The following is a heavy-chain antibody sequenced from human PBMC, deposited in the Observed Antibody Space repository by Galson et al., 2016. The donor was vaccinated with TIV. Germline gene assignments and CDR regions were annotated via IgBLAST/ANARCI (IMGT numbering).Heavy chain of an antibody. CDR1: GYNFASYW. CDR3: ARHSASAFPSHFDV. V-gene: IGHV5-51*01. D-gene: IGHD6-25*01. Sequence: QSGAEVKKAGESLKISCTGSGYNFASYWIGWVRQMPGKGLEWMGVTYPGNSETRYSPSFHGQVTISADKSIGTAFLQWGSLKASDTAVYYCARHSASAFPSHFDVWGQGTLVTVSS. CDR2: TYPGNSET. J-gene: IGHJ4*02.